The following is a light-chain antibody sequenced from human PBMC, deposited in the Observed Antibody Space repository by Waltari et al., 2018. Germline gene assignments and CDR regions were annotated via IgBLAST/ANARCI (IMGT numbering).Light chain of an antibody. J-gene: IGLJ1*01. Sequence: QSALTPPRSVSGSPGQPVTISCPGISRDLGGHNYVSWYQQHPGKAPKLMIYDDSKRPSGVPDRFSGSKSGNTASLTISGLQAEDEADYYCCSYAGSDGVFGTGTKVTVL. V-gene: IGLV2-11*01. CDR1: SRDLGGHNY. CDR3: CSYAGSDGV. CDR2: DDS.